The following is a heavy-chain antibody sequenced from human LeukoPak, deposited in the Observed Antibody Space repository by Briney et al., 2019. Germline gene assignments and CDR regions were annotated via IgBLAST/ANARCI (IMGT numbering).Heavy chain of an antibody. CDR3: ARGIAAAGTLVNYFDY. V-gene: IGHV1-69*13. CDR1: GGTFSSYA. D-gene: IGHD6-13*01. CDR2: IIPIFGTA. Sequence: SVKVSCKASGGTFSSYAISWVRQAPGQGLEWMGGIIPIFGTANYAQKFQGRVTITADESTSTAYMELSSLRSEDTAVYYCARGIAAAGTLVNYFDYWGQGTLVTVSS. J-gene: IGHJ4*02.